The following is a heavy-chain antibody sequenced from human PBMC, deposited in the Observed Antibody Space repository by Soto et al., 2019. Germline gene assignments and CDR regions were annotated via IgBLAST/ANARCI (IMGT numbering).Heavy chain of an antibody. D-gene: IGHD6-13*01. CDR2: ISAYSGNT. Sequence: ASVKVSCKASGYTVTIYGISWVRQDPGQGLEWMGWISAYSGNTNYAQKLQGRVTMTTDTSTSTAYMELRSLRSDDTAVYYCAIYSGIAAAGTEPRYYYYYGMDVWGQRTTVTVSS. CDR3: AIYSGIAAAGTEPRYYYYYGMDV. J-gene: IGHJ6*02. V-gene: IGHV1-18*01. CDR1: GYTVTIYG.